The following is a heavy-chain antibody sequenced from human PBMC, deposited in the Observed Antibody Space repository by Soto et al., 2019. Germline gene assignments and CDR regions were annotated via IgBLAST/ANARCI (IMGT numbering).Heavy chain of an antibody. CDR1: GYTCSSYW. J-gene: IGHJ4*02. D-gene: IGHD3-9*01. V-gene: IGHV3-7*01. CDR3: ARDLTNYDILTGYSN. CDR2: IKQDGSEK. Sequence: EVQLVESGGGLVQPGGSLRLSCEASGYTCSSYWMSWVRQAPGKGLEWVANIKQDGSEKYYVDPVKGRFTISRDNAKNSLYLQMNSLRAEDTAMYYCARDLTNYDILTGYSNWGQGTLVAVSS.